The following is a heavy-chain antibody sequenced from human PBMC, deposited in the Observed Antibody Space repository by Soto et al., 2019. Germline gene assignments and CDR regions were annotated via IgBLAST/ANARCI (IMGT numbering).Heavy chain of an antibody. V-gene: IGHV3-23*01. D-gene: IGHD5-12*01. CDR3: ARTRGYSDYDLDY. J-gene: IGHJ4*02. CDR2: ISYSGVST. Sequence: VWSLRLSFAASGFTFSSYAMTWVRQAPGKGLEWVSAISYSGVSTYYADSVKGRFTISRDSSENTLSLQMNSLRVDDTAVYYCARTRGYSDYDLDYWGQGTLVTVSS. CDR1: GFTFSSYA.